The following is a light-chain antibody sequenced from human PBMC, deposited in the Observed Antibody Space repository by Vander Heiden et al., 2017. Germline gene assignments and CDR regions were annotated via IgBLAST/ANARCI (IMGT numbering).Light chain of an antibody. Sequence: QSVLTQPPSPSGTPGQRLAISFSGSRSNIGGNAVYWFQQLPGTAPKVLIYSNNRRPSGVPDRFSGSKSGTSASLAISGIQSEDEADYYCAAWDDSLNGHVVFGGGTKLIVL. CDR2: SNN. CDR3: AAWDDSLNGHVV. J-gene: IGLJ2*01. CDR1: RSNIGGNA. V-gene: IGLV1-44*01.